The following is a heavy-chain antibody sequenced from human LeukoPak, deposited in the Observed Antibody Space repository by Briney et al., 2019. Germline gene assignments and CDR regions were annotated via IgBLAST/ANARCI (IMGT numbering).Heavy chain of an antibody. CDR3: AKGRFTSSTFDY. CDR2: IRGDNSII. J-gene: IGHJ4*02. D-gene: IGHD2-2*01. V-gene: IGHV3-23*01. CDR1: GFAFSRDA. Sequence: TGGSLRLSCAASGFAFSRDAMSWVRQAPGKGLEWVSLIRGDNSIIEYADSVKGRFTISRDNSKNTLYLQMNSLRAEDTAVYYCAKGRFTSSTFDYWGQGTLVTVSS.